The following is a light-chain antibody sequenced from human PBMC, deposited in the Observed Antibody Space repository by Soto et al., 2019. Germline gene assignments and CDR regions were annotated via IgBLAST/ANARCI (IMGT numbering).Light chain of an antibody. J-gene: IGKJ2*01. V-gene: IGKV4-1*01. Sequence: DIVMTQSPDSLAVSLGERATINCKSSQSVLYSSNNKNYLAWYQQKPGQPPKLLIYWASTRESGVPDRFSGSGSGTDFTLTISSLQDEDVAVYYCQQYYSTRLYTFGQGTKLEIK. CDR3: QQYYSTRLYT. CDR2: WAS. CDR1: QSVLYSSNNKNY.